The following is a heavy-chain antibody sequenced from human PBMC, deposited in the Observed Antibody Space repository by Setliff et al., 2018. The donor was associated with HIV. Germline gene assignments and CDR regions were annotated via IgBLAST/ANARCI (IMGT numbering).Heavy chain of an antibody. D-gene: IGHD3-3*01. CDR3: ARSPYFDVLSGYGALDH. V-gene: IGHV1-18*01. CDR1: GFKLINDS. J-gene: IGHJ4*02. Sequence: ASVTVSCKASGFKLINDSISWVRQAPGQGLEWMGWIHPYNDYINYAEKFAGRFTMTIDTSTSTAYMELRSLRYDDTAADYCARSPYFDVLSGYGALDHWRQRSLVTVS. CDR2: IHPYNDYI.